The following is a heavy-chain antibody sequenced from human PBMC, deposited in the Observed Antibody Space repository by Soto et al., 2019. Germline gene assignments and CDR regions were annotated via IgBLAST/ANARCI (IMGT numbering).Heavy chain of an antibody. Sequence: GGSLRLSCAASGFSFSSCGMHWVRQAPGKGLEWVAVISDTGSNKYSADSVKGRFTISRDNSQNTLYLQMNSLRAEDTAVYYCAKSVSGDYYYGMDVWGQGTTVTVSS. CDR1: GFSFSSCG. J-gene: IGHJ6*02. CDR3: AKSVSGDYYYGMDV. D-gene: IGHD4-17*01. CDR2: ISDTGSNK. V-gene: IGHV3-30*18.